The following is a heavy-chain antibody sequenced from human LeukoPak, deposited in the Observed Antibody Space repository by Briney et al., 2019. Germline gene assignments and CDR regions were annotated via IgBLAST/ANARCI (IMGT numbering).Heavy chain of an antibody. J-gene: IGHJ3*02. CDR3: ARARLDSVVPAAKDGFDI. CDR1: GFTFSNYW. CDR2: IKQDGSEK. Sequence: GGSLRLSCAASGFTFSNYWMSWVRQAPGKGLEWVANIKQDGSEKYYVDSVKGRFTISRDNAKNSLIQQMNSLRAEDTAVYYCARARLDSVVPAAKDGFDIWGQGTMVTVSS. D-gene: IGHD2-2*01. V-gene: IGHV3-7*01.